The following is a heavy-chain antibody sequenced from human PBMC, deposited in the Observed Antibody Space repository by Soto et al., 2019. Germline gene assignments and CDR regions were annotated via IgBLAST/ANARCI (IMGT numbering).Heavy chain of an antibody. Sequence: PSETLSLTCAVYGGSVSGYFWTWIRQPPGKGLEWLAEINHSGITNYNPSVESRVSMSVDTSKNQFSLRLYSVTAADTAVYYCVRGPYNYNSRYFDYWGQGTLVTVSS. CDR2: INHSGIT. V-gene: IGHV4-34*01. CDR3: VRGPYNYNSRYFDY. D-gene: IGHD1-1*01. CDR1: GGSVSGYF. J-gene: IGHJ4*02.